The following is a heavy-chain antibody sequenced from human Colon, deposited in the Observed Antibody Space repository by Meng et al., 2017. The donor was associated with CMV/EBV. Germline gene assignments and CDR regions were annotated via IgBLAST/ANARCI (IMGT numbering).Heavy chain of an antibody. J-gene: IGHJ4*02. CDR2: IYNSGSA. CDR3: ARVVLNFFDY. CDR1: GGSFPSNSYF. Sequence: HLEGSGPGLMKPSETLSLTCTVFGGSFPSNSYFWGWIRQPPGKGLEYIGSIYNSGSAYYNPSLKSRVTISLDTSKNQFSLKLSSVTAADTAMYYCARVVLNFFDYWGQGTLVTVSS. D-gene: IGHD3-10*02. V-gene: IGHV4-39*07.